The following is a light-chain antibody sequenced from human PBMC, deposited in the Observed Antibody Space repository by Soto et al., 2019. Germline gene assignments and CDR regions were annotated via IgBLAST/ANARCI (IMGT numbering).Light chain of an antibody. J-gene: IGKJ1*01. CDR1: QGISNH. CDR2: AAS. V-gene: IGKV1-27*01. Sequence: DIQMTQSPSSLSASVGDRVTITCRASQGISNHLAWYQQKPGKVPEVLIYAASTLQSGVPSRFSGSGSGTDFTLTISSLKPEDVATYYCQNYNSAPWTFGQGTKVEIK. CDR3: QNYNSAPWT.